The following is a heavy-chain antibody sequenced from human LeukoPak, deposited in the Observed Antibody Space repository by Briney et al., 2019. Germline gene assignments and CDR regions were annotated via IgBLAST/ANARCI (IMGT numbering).Heavy chain of an antibody. V-gene: IGHV1-18*01. Sequence: ASVKVSCKASGYTFTSYGISWVRQAPGQGLEWMGWISAYNGNTNYAQKLQGRVTMTTDTSTSTAYMELRSLRSDDTAVYYCVRGLDYYDSSGYGYWGQGTLVTVSS. CDR3: VRGLDYYDSSGYGY. D-gene: IGHD3-22*01. J-gene: IGHJ4*02. CDR1: GYTFTSYG. CDR2: ISAYNGNT.